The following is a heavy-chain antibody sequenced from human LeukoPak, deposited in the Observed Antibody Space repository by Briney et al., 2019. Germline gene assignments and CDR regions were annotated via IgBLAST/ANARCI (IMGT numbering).Heavy chain of an antibody. D-gene: IGHD2-15*01. V-gene: IGHV1-2*02. Sequence: GYXFTYYYMHWVRQAPGQGLEWMGWINPNSGGTYYAQKFQGRVTMTSDTSITTAYMELSRLQSDDTAVYYCANSDLSGLWGQGTLVTVSS. CDR1: GYXFTYYY. CDR3: ANSDLSGL. J-gene: IGHJ4*02. CDR2: INPNSGGT.